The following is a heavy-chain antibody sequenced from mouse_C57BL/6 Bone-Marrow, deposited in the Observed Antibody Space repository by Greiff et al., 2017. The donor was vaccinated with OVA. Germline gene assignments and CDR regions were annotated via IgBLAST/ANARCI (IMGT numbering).Heavy chain of an antibody. Sequence: EVQLQESGPVLVKPGASVKMSCKASGYTFTDYYMNWVKQSHGKSLEWIGVINPYNGGTSYNQKFKGKATLTVDKSSSTAYMELNSLTSEDSAVYYCASTRHSNLDYWGQGTTLTVSS. CDR1: GYTFTDYY. V-gene: IGHV1-19*01. CDR2: INPYNGGT. CDR3: ASTRHSNLDY. D-gene: IGHD2-5*01. J-gene: IGHJ2*01.